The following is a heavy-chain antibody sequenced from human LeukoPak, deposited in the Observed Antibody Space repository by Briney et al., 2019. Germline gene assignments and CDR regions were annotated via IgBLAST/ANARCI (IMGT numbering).Heavy chain of an antibody. CDR2: VYYSGRT. D-gene: IGHD6-19*01. J-gene: IGHJ4*02. CDR1: GGSISGYY. CDR3: AGEVAYSSGWYRFFDS. V-gene: IGHV4-59*12. Sequence: SETLSLTCTVSGGSISGYYWSWIRQPPGKGLEWIGYVYYSGRTNYNPSFKSRVTISVDTSKKQFSLKLSSVTAADTAVYYCAGEVAYSSGWYRFFDSWGQGTLVTVSS.